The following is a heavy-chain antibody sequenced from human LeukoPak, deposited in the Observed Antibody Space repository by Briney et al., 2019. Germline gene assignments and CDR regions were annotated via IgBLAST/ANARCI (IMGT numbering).Heavy chain of an antibody. Sequence: PGGSLRLSCAASRFTFSSYSMNWVRQAPGKGLVWVSRINSDGNSTTYADSVKGRFTISRDNAKNTLYLQMNSLRAEDTAVYYCARSTGYSFDIWGQGTMVTVSS. J-gene: IGHJ3*02. V-gene: IGHV3-74*03. D-gene: IGHD3-22*01. CDR2: INSDGNST. CDR1: RFTFSSYS. CDR3: ARSTGYSFDI.